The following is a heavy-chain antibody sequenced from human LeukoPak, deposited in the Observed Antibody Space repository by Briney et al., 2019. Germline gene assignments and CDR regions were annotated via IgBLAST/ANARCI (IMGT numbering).Heavy chain of an antibody. CDR1: GYTFTGYY. CDR2: INPNSGGT. V-gene: IGHV1-2*02. Sequence: GASVKVSCKASGYTFTGYYMHWVRQAPGQGLEWMGWINPNSGGTNYAQKFQGRVTMTRDTSISTAYMELSRLRSDDTAVYYCARVCGDCLPKEMATTPWAPCVYWGQGTLVTVSS. D-gene: IGHD5-24*01. J-gene: IGHJ4*02. CDR3: ARVCGDCLPKEMATTPWAPCVY.